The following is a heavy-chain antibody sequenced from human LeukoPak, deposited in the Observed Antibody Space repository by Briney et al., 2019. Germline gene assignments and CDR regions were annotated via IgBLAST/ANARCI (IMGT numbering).Heavy chain of an antibody. CDR1: GFTVSSNY. D-gene: IGHD2-8*02. Sequence: GGSLRPSCAASGFTVSSNYMSWVRQAPGKGLEWVSVIYSGRSTYYADSVKGRFTISRDNSKNTLYLQMNSLRAEDTAVYYCAKRAGGVYYYYYMDVWGKGTTVTVSS. CDR3: AKRAGGVYYYYYMDV. V-gene: IGHV3-53*01. J-gene: IGHJ6*03. CDR2: IYSGRST.